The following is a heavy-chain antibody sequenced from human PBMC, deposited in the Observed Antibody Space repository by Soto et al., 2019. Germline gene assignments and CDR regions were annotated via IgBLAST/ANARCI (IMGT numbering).Heavy chain of an antibody. J-gene: IGHJ6*02. CDR2: IDHSGST. CDR1: GGSFSGYY. CDR3: AKDFKRYDILIGTYYYYGMDV. V-gene: IGHV4-34*01. D-gene: IGHD3-9*01. Sequence: PSETLSLTCAVYGGSFSGYYWSWIRQPPEKGLEWIGEIDHSGSTNYNPSLKSRVTISVDTSKNQFSLKLSSVTAADTAVYYCAKDFKRYDILIGTYYYYGMDVWSQGTTVTVSS.